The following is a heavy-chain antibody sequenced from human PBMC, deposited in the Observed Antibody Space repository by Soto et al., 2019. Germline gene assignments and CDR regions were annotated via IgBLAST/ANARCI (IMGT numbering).Heavy chain of an antibody. J-gene: IGHJ6*02. D-gene: IGHD2-2*03. CDR2: ISYDGITK. CDR1: GFTFSSYG. Sequence: QVQLVESGGDVVQPGRSLRLSCAASGFTFSSYGMNWVRQAPGKGLEWVALISYDGITKYYADSVKGRFTISRDNSKNTQYLLMNSLRPEDTAVYYCAKGLDIVLVPGAIGPYYYYGVDVWGQGTTVTVSS. V-gene: IGHV3-30*18. CDR3: AKGLDIVLVPGAIGPYYYYGVDV.